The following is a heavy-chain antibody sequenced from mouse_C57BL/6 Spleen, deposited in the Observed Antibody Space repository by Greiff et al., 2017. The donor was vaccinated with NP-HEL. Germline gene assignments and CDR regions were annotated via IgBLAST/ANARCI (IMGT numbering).Heavy chain of an antibody. D-gene: IGHD1-1*01. CDR1: GFNIKDYY. V-gene: IGHV14-2*01. CDR2: IDPEDGET. Sequence: EVKLMESGAELVKPVASVKLSCTASGFNIKDYYMHWVKQRTEQGLEWIGRIDPEDGETKYAPKFQGKATITADTSSNTAYLQLSSLTSEDTAVYYCARSRVITTGYFDVWGTGTTVTVSS. CDR3: ARSRVITTGYFDV. J-gene: IGHJ1*03.